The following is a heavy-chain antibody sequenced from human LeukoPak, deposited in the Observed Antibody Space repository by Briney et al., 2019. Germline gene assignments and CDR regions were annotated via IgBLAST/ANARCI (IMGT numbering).Heavy chain of an antibody. V-gene: IGHV3-7*01. CDR1: GFTFSSYW. CDR3: ARDRGVTISDY. J-gene: IGHJ4*02. CDR2: IKQDGSEK. Sequence: GGSLRLSCAASGFTFSSYWMSWVRQAPGKGLEWVANIKQDGSEKYYVDSVKGRFTISRDNAKNSLHLQMNSLRAEDTAVYHCARDRGVTISDYWGQGTLVTVSS. D-gene: IGHD3-3*01.